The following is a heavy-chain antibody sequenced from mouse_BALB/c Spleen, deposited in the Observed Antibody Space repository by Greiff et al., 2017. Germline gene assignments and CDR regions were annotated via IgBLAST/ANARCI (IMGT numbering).Heavy chain of an antibody. CDR1: GFSLTSYG. CDR2: IWAGGST. V-gene: IGHV2-9*02. Sequence: VKLMESGPGLVAPSQSLSITCTVSGFSLTSYGVHWVRQPPGKGLEWLGVIWAGGSTNYNSALMSRQSISKDNSKSQVFLKMNSLQTDDTAMYYCARVGETTNYFDYWGQGTTLTVSS. J-gene: IGHJ2*01. CDR3: ARVGETTNYFDY. D-gene: IGHD2-12*01.